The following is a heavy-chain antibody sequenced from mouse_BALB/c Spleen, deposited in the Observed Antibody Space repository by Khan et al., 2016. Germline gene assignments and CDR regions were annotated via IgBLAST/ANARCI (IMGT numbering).Heavy chain of an antibody. CDR2: ISYSGST. Sequence: EVQLQESGPGLVKPSQSLSLTCTVTGYSITSDYAWNWIRQFPGNKLEWMGYISYSGSTSYNPSLKSRISFTRDTSKNQFFLQLNSVTTEDTATYYCERDYYGSSYFDYWGQGTTLTVSS. V-gene: IGHV3-2*02. CDR1: GYSITSDYA. CDR3: ERDYYGSSYFDY. J-gene: IGHJ2*01. D-gene: IGHD1-1*01.